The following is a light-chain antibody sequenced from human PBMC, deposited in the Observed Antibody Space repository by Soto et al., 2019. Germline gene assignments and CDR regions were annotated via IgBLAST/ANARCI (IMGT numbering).Light chain of an antibody. CDR1: SSDVGGYNY. Sequence: QSVLTQPASVSGSPGQSITIPCTGTSSDVGGYNYVSWYQQYPGKAPKLMIYDVSNRPSGVSNRFSGSKSGNTASLTISGLQAEDEADYYCSSYTSSSTYVFGTGTKLTVL. J-gene: IGLJ1*01. V-gene: IGLV2-14*01. CDR2: DVS. CDR3: SSYTSSSTYV.